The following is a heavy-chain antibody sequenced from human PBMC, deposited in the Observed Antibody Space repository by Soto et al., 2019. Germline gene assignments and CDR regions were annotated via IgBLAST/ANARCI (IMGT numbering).Heavy chain of an antibody. Sequence: GGSLRLSCAASGFTFSSYGMHWVRQAPGKGLEWVAVISYDGSNKYYADSVKGRFTISRDNSKNTLYLQMNSLRAEDTAVYYCAKDSNWGTTVTTKKYYYYGMDVWGQGTTVTVSS. CDR2: ISYDGSNK. J-gene: IGHJ6*02. CDR3: AKDSNWGTTVTTKKYYYYGMDV. V-gene: IGHV3-30*18. CDR1: GFTFSSYG. D-gene: IGHD4-17*01.